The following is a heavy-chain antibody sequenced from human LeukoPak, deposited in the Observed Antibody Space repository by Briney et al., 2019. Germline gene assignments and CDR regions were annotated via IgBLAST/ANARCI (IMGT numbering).Heavy chain of an antibody. Sequence: GGSLRLSCAASGFTFSSYALSWVRQAPGKGLEWVSGISGNGVGTYYADSMRGRFTISRDNSRYTLYLQMNSLRVEDTAIYYCAKWGPSGGYSDYWGQGTLVTVSS. J-gene: IGHJ4*02. V-gene: IGHV3-23*01. CDR2: ISGNGVGT. D-gene: IGHD5-12*01. CDR3: AKWGPSGGYSDY. CDR1: GFTFSSYA.